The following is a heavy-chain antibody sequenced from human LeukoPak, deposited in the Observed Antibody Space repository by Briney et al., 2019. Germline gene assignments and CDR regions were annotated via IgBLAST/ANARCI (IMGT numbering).Heavy chain of an antibody. V-gene: IGHV3-64D*09. D-gene: IGHD2-2*01. CDR2: ISSNGGST. Sequence: GGSLRLSCSASGFTFSSYAMHWVRQAPGKGLEYVSAISSNGGSTYYADSVKGRFTISRDNSKNTLYLQMSSLRAEDTAVYYCVKGYCSSISCFGDYWGQGTLVTLSS. CDR1: GFTFSSYA. CDR3: VKGYCSSISCFGDY. J-gene: IGHJ4*02.